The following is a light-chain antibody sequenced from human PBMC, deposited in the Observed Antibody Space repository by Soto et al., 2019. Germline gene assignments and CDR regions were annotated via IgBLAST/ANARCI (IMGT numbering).Light chain of an antibody. CDR3: QQYNNWPPVT. Sequence: EIVMTQSPGTLSVSPGERATLSCMASQSVSTNLAWYQQKPGQAPRLLIYSTYTRATGIPAMFSGSGSGTEFTLTISSLQSEDFAVYYCQQYNNWPPVTLGGGTKVEIK. CDR1: QSVSTN. V-gene: IGKV3-15*01. CDR2: STY. J-gene: IGKJ4*01.